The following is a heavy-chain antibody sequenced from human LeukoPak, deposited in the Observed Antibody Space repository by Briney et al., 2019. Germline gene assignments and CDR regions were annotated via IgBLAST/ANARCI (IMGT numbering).Heavy chain of an antibody. V-gene: IGHV3-23*01. CDR1: GFTVSSYA. D-gene: IGHD2-15*01. J-gene: IGHJ3*02. Sequence: PGGSLRLPYAASGFTVSSYAMSWVRPAPGKGLEWVSAISGSGGSTYYAGSVKGRFTISRDNSKNTLYLQMNSLRAEDTAVYYCAKERRNKLLRDAFDIWGQGTMVTVSS. CDR2: ISGSGGST. CDR3: AKERRNKLLRDAFDI.